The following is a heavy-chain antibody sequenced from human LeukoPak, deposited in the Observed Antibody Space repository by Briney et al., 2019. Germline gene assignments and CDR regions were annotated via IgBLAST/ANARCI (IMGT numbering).Heavy chain of an antibody. J-gene: IGHJ3*02. CDR1: GGTFSSYA. CDR3: ARRRIVGAYDAFEI. D-gene: IGHD1-26*01. CDR2: IIPIFGTA. V-gene: IGHV1-69*05. Sequence: SVKVSCKASGGTFSSYAISWVRQAPGQGLEWMGGIIPIFGTANYAQKFQGRVTITTDESTSTAYMELSSLRSEDTAVYYCARRRIVGAYDAFEIWGQGTMVTVSS.